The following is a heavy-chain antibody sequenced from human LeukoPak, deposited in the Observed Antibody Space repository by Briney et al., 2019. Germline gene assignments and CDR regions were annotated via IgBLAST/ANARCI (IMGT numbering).Heavy chain of an antibody. J-gene: IGHJ6*03. D-gene: IGHD6-19*01. V-gene: IGHV3-30*04. CDR3: ARDAVIAVAATLAYYYMDV. CDR2: ISYDGSNK. Sequence: PGGSLRLSCTASGFTFSSYAMHWVRQAPGKGLEWVAVISYDGSNKYYADSVKGRFTISRDNSKNTLYLQMNSLRAEDTAVYYCARDAVIAVAATLAYYYMDVWGKGTTVTVSS. CDR1: GFTFSSYA.